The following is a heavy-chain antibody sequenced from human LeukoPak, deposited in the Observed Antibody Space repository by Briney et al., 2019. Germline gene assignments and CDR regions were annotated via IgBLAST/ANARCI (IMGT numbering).Heavy chain of an antibody. D-gene: IGHD3-22*01. CDR1: GFTFSSST. J-gene: IGHJ5*02. Sequence: PGGSLRLSCAASGFTFSSSTMNWVRQAPGKGLEWVSSISTSSTYIYYADSVEGRFTISRDNAKNSLYLQMNSLRAEDTAVYYCARDLNYHDSSGYYHWGQGTLVTVSS. CDR2: ISTSSTYI. CDR3: ARDLNYHDSSGYYH. V-gene: IGHV3-21*01.